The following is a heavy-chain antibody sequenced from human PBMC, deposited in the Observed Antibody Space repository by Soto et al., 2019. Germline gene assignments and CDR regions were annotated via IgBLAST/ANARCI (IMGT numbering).Heavy chain of an antibody. J-gene: IGHJ6*03. Sequence: QVQLVESGGGVVQPGRSLRLSCAASGFTFSSYGMHWVRQAPGKGLEWVAVISYDGSNKYYADSVKGRFTISRDKSKNTLYLQMNSLRAEDTAVYYCAKLVVVPAAQTVVFTAIYYYYYYYMDVWGKGTTVTVSS. CDR2: ISYDGSNK. D-gene: IGHD2-2*01. V-gene: IGHV3-30*18. CDR3: AKLVVVPAAQTVVFTAIYYYYYYYMDV. CDR1: GFTFSSYG.